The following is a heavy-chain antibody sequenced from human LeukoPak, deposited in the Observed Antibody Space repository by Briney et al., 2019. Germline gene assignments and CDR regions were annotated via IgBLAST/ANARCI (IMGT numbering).Heavy chain of an antibody. CDR1: GFTCSSYA. CDR3: AKDSSTYHYYDSSGLFDY. Sequence: GGSLRLSCAASGFTCSSYAMSWVRQAPGKGLEWVSAISGSGGSTYYADSVKGRFTISRDNAKNTLYLQMNSLRAEDTAVYYCAKDSSTYHYYDSSGLFDYWGQGTLVTVSS. CDR2: ISGSGGST. V-gene: IGHV3-23*01. J-gene: IGHJ4*02. D-gene: IGHD3-22*01.